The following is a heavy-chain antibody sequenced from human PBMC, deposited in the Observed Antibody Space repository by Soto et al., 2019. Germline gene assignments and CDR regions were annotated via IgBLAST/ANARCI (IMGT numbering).Heavy chain of an antibody. CDR1: GYTFTSYY. V-gene: IGHV1-46*01. D-gene: IGHD4-17*01. J-gene: IGHJ4*02. CDR3: ARAGMTTVTPTEY. Sequence: ASVKFSCKASGYTFTSYYMHWVRQAPGQGLEWMGIINPSGGSTSYAQKFQGRVTMTRDTSASTVYMELSSLRSEDTAVYYCARAGMTTVTPTEYWGKGTLVTVSS. CDR2: INPSGGST.